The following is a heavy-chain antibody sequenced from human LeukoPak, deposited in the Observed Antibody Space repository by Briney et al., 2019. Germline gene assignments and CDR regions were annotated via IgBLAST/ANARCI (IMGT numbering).Heavy chain of an antibody. CDR2: IWYDGSNK. CDR1: GFTFSSYG. D-gene: IGHD1-26*01. J-gene: IGHJ3*02. CDR3: ARAERTNAFDI. V-gene: IGHV3-33*01. Sequence: PGGSLRLSCAASGFTFSSYGMHWVRQAPGKGLEWVAVIWYDGSNKYYADSVKGRFTISRDNSKNTLYLQMNSLRAEDTAVYYCARAERTNAFDIWGQGTMVTVSS.